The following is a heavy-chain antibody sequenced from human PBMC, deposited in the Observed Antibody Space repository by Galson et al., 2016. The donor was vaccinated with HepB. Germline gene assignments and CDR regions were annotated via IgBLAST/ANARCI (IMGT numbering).Heavy chain of an antibody. D-gene: IGHD6-6*01. CDR1: GFTFSRYD. CDR3: AREALGRPGVDLDY. Sequence: SLRLSCAASGFTFSRYDIHWVRQAPGKGLEWLALISDNGNNKDYADSVKGRFTISRDNSKSTLNLQINSLRTEDTAVYFCAREALGRPGVDLDYWGQGTLVTVSS. CDR2: ISDNGNNK. J-gene: IGHJ4*02. V-gene: IGHV3-30*04.